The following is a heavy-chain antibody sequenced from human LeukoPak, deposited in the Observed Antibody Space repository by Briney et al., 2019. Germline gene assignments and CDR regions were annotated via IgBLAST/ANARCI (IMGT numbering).Heavy chain of an antibody. Sequence: SETLSLTCTVSGGSIRSYYWSWIRQPPGKGLEWIGYIYYSGSTNYNPSLKSRVTISVDTSKNQFSLKLSSVTAADTAVYYCARWEYSSSAFDYWGQGTLVTVSS. CDR1: GGSIRSYY. V-gene: IGHV4-59*01. J-gene: IGHJ4*02. CDR3: ARWEYSSSAFDY. CDR2: IYYSGST. D-gene: IGHD6-6*01.